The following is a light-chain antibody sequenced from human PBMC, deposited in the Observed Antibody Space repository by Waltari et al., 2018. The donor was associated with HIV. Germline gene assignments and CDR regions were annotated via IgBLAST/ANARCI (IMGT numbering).Light chain of an antibody. CDR3: QQYDNLPLT. Sequence: DIQMTQSPSSLSASVRDRVTITCQASQDIIKYLNWYQQKPGKAPKLLIYAASNLETGVPARFSGGGSGTEFTFTISSLQPEDIATYYCQQYDNLPLTFGGGTKVEI. CDR1: QDIIKY. J-gene: IGKJ4*01. V-gene: IGKV1-33*01. CDR2: AAS.